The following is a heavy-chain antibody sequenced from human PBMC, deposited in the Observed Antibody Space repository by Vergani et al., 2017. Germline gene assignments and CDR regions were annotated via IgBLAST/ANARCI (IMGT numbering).Heavy chain of an antibody. CDR3: ARGSRAAGYSGPDS. V-gene: IGHV4-59*01. CDR2: IYHSGST. J-gene: IGHJ4*02. Sequence: QVQLQESGPGLVKPSESLSLTCTVSGGSISSYYWSWIRQPPGKGLEWIGYIYHSGSTNYNLSLKSRVTISVDTSKKQFSLKLSSVTAADTAVYYCARGSRAAGYSGPDSWGQGTRVTVSS. CDR1: GGSISSYY. D-gene: IGHD6-13*01.